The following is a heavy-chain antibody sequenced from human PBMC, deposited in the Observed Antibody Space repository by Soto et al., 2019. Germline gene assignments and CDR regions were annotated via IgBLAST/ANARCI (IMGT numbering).Heavy chain of an antibody. J-gene: IGHJ5*02. CDR1: GGSITGADYY. Sequence: SETLSLTCTVSGGSITGADYYWSWIRQPPGKGLEWIGYIYYSGSTYYNPSLKSRVTISVDTSKNQFSLKLSSVTAADTAVYYCARGRIVVVPAAMPDHNWFDPWGQGTLVTVSS. V-gene: IGHV4-31*03. CDR3: ARGRIVVVPAAMPDHNWFDP. CDR2: IYYSGST. D-gene: IGHD2-2*01.